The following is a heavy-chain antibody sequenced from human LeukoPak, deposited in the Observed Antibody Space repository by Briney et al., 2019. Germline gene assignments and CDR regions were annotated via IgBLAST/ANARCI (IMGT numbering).Heavy chain of an antibody. V-gene: IGHV1-46*01. CDR2: ISPSGDGR. Sequence: GASVKVSCKASGDIFTNYYVHWVRQAPGQGLEWVGIISPSGDGRSYAQTFQGRITMTRDTSTGTVYMELSSLRSEDTAVYYCVKETDEYSSSTSDYWGQGTLVTVSS. CDR3: VKETDEYSSSTSDY. CDR1: GDIFTNYY. J-gene: IGHJ4*02. D-gene: IGHD6-6*01.